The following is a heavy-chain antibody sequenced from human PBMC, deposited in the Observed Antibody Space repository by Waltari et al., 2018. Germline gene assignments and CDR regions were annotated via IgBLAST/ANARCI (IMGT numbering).Heavy chain of an antibody. D-gene: IGHD6-13*01. CDR3: ARHSSSWSELDY. CDR1: GFTFSSYW. J-gene: IGHJ4*02. Sequence: EVQLVESGGGLVQPGGSLRLSCAASGFTFSSYWMSWVRQAPGKGREWVANRKQDGREKYYVDSVKGRFTISRDNAKNSLYLQMNSLRAEDTAVYYCARHSSSWSELDYWGQGTLVTVSS. V-gene: IGHV3-7*01. CDR2: RKQDGREK.